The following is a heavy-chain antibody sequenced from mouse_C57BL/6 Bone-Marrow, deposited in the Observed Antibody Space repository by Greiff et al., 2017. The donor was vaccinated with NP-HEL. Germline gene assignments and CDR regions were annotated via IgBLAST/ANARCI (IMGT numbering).Heavy chain of an antibody. V-gene: IGHV1-80*01. Sequence: VKLQESGAELVKPGASVKISCKASGYAFSSYWMNWVKQRPGKGLEWIGQIYPGDGDTNYNGKFKGKATLTADKSSSTAYMQISSLTSEDSAVYFCARYYGSSYYFDYGGQGTTLTVSS. CDR3: ARYYGSSYYFDY. J-gene: IGHJ2*01. CDR2: IYPGDGDT. CDR1: GYAFSSYW. D-gene: IGHD1-1*01.